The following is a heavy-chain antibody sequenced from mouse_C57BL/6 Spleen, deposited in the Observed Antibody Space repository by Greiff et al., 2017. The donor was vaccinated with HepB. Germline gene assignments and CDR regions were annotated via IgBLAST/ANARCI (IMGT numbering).Heavy chain of an antibody. CDR2: INPGSGGT. V-gene: IGHV1-54*01. Sequence: QVQLQQSGAELVRPGTSVKVSCKASGYAFTNYLIEWVKQRPGQGLEWIGVINPGSGGTNYNEKFKGKATLTADKSSSTAYMQLSSLTSEDSAVYLCARGGGSSYWYFDVWGTGTTVTVSS. CDR1: GYAFTNYL. CDR3: ARGGGSSYWYFDV. D-gene: IGHD1-1*01. J-gene: IGHJ1*03.